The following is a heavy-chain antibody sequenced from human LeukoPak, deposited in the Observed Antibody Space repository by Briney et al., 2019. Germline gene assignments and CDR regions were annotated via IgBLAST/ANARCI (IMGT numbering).Heavy chain of an antibody. CDR1: GFTFSSYS. V-gene: IGHV3-21*01. CDR2: ISSSSSYI. CDR3: ARDGPRIAGTDAFDI. D-gene: IGHD2-21*01. Sequence: GGSLRLSCAASGFTFSSYSMNWVRQAPGKGLEWVSSISSSSSYINYADSVKGRFTISRDNAKNSLYLQMNSLRAEDTAVYYCARDGPRIAGTDAFDIWGQGTMVTVSS. J-gene: IGHJ3*02.